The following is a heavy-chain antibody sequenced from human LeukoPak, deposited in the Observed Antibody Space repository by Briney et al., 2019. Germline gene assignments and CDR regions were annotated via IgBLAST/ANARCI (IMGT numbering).Heavy chain of an antibody. Sequence: GGSLRLSCAASGFTFSSYAMNWVRQAPGKGLEWVSYISSSSSTIYYADSVKGRFTISRDNAKNSLYLQMNSLRAEDTAVYYCASHCSSTSCYGSLNYWGQGTLVTVSS. J-gene: IGHJ4*02. CDR2: ISSSSSTI. CDR1: GFTFSSYA. V-gene: IGHV3-48*01. D-gene: IGHD2-2*01. CDR3: ASHCSSTSCYGSLNY.